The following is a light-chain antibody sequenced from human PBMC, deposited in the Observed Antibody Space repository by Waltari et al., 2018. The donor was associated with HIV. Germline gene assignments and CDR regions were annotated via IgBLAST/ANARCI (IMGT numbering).Light chain of an antibody. J-gene: IGKJ3*01. Sequence: DIVMTQSPDSLAVSLGERATINCKSSQSVLFSSNNKNHLAWYQQKPGQPPKLLIYWASTRESGVPDRFSGGGSGTDFTLTISSLQAEDVAVYYCQQYYTTSLFTFGPGTKVDIK. CDR2: WAS. CDR1: QSVLFSSNNKNH. V-gene: IGKV4-1*01. CDR3: QQYYTTSLFT.